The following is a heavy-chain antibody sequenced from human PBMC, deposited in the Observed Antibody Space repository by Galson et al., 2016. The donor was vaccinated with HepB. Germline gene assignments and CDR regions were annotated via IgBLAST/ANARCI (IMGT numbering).Heavy chain of an antibody. V-gene: IGHV1-46*02. CDR1: GYTFNTYY. Sequence: SVKVSCKASGYTFNTYYMHWVRQAPGQGREWMGVINPSGGGTTYARKFQGRVSMTSDTSTSTVHMELRSLRSEDTAVYYCARGRGKPGSHYNWFDSWGQGTLVTVSS. D-gene: IGHD3-10*01. CDR2: INPSGGGT. J-gene: IGHJ5*01. CDR3: ARGRGKPGSHYNWFDS.